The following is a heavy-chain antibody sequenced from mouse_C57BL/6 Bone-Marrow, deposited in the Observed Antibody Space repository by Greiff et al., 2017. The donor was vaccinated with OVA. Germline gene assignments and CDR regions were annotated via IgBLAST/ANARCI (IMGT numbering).Heavy chain of an antibody. Sequence: VKVEESGPGLVAPSQSLSITCTVSGFSLTSYGVHWVRQPPGKGLEWLVVIWSDGSTTYNSALKSRLSISKDNSKSQVFLKMNSLQTDDTAMYYCARQSDGYYPYFDYWGQGTTLTVSS. D-gene: IGHD2-3*01. CDR1: GFSLTSYG. CDR3: ARQSDGYYPYFDY. CDR2: IWSDGST. V-gene: IGHV2-6-1*01. J-gene: IGHJ2*01.